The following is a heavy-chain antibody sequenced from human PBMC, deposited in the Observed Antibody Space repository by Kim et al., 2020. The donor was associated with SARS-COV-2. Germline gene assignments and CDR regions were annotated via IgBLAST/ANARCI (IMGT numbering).Heavy chain of an antibody. D-gene: IGHD4-17*01. Sequence: GNGNTKYRQRFQGRVTITRDTSASTAYMELSSLRSEDTAVYYCALTTVTTWGQGTLVTVSS. J-gene: IGHJ5*02. CDR2: GNGNT. CDR3: ALTTVTT. V-gene: IGHV1-3*01.